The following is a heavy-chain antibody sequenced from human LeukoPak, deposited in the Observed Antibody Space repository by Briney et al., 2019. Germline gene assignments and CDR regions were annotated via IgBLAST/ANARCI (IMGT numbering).Heavy chain of an antibody. Sequence: GGSLRLSCVASGFSFSTHGMHWVRQAPGKGLEWVAVIWHDGRSIYDEDSVKGRFTISRDTSENTVYLQMNSLRAEDTAVYYCAKGFSTLWVNYFDDWGQGTPVTVSS. CDR1: GFSFSTHG. CDR2: IWHDGRSI. D-gene: IGHD2-21*01. CDR3: AKGFSTLWVNYFDD. V-gene: IGHV3-33*06. J-gene: IGHJ4*02.